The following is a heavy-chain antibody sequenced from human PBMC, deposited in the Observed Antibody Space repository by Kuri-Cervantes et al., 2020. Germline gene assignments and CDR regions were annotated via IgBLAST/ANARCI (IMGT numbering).Heavy chain of an antibody. CDR3: ARDFWNSDGDRMFDY. CDR1: GFTFRSYG. D-gene: IGHD2/OR15-2a*01. Sequence: LSLTCAASGFTFRSYGMHWVRQAPGKGLEWVTFIVTDGSNKYYEDSVKGRFTISRDNSKTTLYLQMNSLRVEDTAMYYCARDFWNSDGDRMFDYWGQGTLVTVSS. V-gene: IGHV3-33*01. CDR2: IVTDGSNK. J-gene: IGHJ4*02.